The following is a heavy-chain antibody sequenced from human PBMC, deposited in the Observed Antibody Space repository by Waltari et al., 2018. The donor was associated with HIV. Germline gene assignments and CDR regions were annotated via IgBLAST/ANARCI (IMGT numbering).Heavy chain of an antibody. V-gene: IGHV1-8*01. J-gene: IGHJ4*02. Sequence: QVQLVQSGAEVKKPGASVKVSCEASGYAFDSFDINWVRQAPGQALQWLGWSNPKRSNTGSTQKLQGRGTMTRNTSIHTDYMELRDLRLDDTALYYCARVRLQWYENGTFESEGFDSWGQGTLVTVSS. CDR1: GYAFDSFD. CDR3: ARVRLQWYENGTFESEGFDS. CDR2: SNPKRSNT. D-gene: IGHD6-19*01.